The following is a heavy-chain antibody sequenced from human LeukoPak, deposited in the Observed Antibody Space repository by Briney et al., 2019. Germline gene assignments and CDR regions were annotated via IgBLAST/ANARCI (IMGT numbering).Heavy chain of an antibody. V-gene: IGHV4-34*01. D-gene: IGHD3-10*01. CDR1: GGSFSGYY. CDR3: ARATMVRGRHGYYYYGMDV. J-gene: IGHJ6*02. CDR2: INHSEST. Sequence: SETLSLTCAVYGGSFSGYYWSWIRQPPGKGRKWIGEINHSESTNYNPSLKSRVTISVDTSKNQFSLKLSSVTAADTAVYYCARATMVRGRHGYYYYGMDVWGQGTTVTVSS.